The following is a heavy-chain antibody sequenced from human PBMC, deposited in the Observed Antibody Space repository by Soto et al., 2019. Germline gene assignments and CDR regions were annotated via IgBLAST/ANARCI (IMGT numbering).Heavy chain of an antibody. V-gene: IGHV3-21*06. Sequence: EVQLVESGGGLVKPGGSLRLSCAASGFIFTRYSMNWVRQAPGKGLEWVSSISSTTNYIYYGDSMKGRFTISRDNAKNSLYLEMNSLRAEDTAVYYCARETEDLTSNFDYGGQGTLVTVSS. CDR1: GFIFTRYS. CDR3: ARETEDLTSNFDY. CDR2: ISSTTNYI. J-gene: IGHJ4*02.